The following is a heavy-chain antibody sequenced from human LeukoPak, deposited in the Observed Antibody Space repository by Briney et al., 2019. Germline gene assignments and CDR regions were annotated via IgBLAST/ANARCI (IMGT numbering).Heavy chain of an antibody. D-gene: IGHD6-19*01. J-gene: IGHJ4*02. CDR2: INHSGST. Sequence: PSETLSLTCAVYGGSFSGYYWSWIRQPPGKGLEWIGEINHSGSTNYNPSLKSRVTISVDTSKNQFSLKLSSVTAADTAVYYCARGRYSSGWYSRVFDYWGQGTLVTVSS. CDR3: ARGRYSSGWYSRVFDY. CDR1: GGSFSGYY. V-gene: IGHV4-34*01.